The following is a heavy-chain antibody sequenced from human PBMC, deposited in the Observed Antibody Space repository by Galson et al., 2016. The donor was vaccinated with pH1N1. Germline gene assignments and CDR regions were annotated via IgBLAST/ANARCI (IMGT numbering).Heavy chain of an antibody. D-gene: IGHD5-24*01. Sequence: SETLSLTCTVSGGSISSSTYHWGWIRQPPGKGLEWIGSIYYSGSTYYNPSLKSRVTISVDTSKNQFSLKLSSVTAADTAVYYCARPRRDGYNEDSYYFDDWGQGTLVTVSS. V-gene: IGHV4-39*01. CDR3: ARPRRDGYNEDSYYFDD. CDR2: IYYSGST. J-gene: IGHJ4*02. CDR1: GGSISSSTYH.